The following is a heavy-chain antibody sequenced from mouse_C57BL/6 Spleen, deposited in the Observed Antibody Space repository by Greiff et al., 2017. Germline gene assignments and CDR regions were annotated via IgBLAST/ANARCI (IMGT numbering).Heavy chain of an antibody. CDR3: AREGFITTEVVHWYCDV. D-gene: IGHD1-1*01. J-gene: IGHJ1*03. V-gene: IGHV1-64*01. Sequence: VQLQQPGAELVKPGASVTLSCKASGYTFTSYWMHWVKQRPGQGLEWIGMIPPNSGSTNYNEKFKSKAPLTVDTSSSTAYMQLSSLTSEYSAVYYCAREGFITTEVVHWYCDVWGTGTTVTGSS. CDR2: IPPNSGST. CDR1: GYTFTSYW.